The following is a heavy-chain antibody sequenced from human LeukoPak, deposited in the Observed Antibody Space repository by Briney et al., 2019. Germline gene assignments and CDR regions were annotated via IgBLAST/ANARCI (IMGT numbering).Heavy chain of an antibody. CDR3: AKDRWGGDIVVVPAAADY. V-gene: IGHV3-23*01. Sequence: GGSLRLSCAAPGFTFSSYAMSWVRQAPGKGLEWVSAISGSGGSTYYADSVKGRFTISRDNSKNTLYLQMNSLRAVDTAVYYCAKDRWGGDIVVVPAAADYWGQGTLVTVSS. CDR2: ISGSGGST. D-gene: IGHD2-2*01. CDR1: GFTFSSYA. J-gene: IGHJ4*02.